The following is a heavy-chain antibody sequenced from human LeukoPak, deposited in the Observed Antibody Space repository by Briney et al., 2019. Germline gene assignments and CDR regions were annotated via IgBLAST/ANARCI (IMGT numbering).Heavy chain of an antibody. CDR1: GYTFTAYY. J-gene: IGHJ4*01. D-gene: IGHD6-6*01. CDR3: ARVQSRISSSFDY. V-gene: IGHV1-2*02. CDR2: INPNSGGT. Sequence: ASVKVSCKASGYTFTAYYMHWARQAPGQGLEWMGWINPNSGGTNYVQKFQGRVAMTTDTSIGTAYMELSRLRSDDTAVYYCARVQSRISSSFDYWGHGTLVTVSS.